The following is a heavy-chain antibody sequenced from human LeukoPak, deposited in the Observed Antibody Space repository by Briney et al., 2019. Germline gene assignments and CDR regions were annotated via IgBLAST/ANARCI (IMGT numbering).Heavy chain of an antibody. CDR2: IHTSGTT. Sequence: PSETLSLTCTVSGGSINGYFCTWFRQSAGAGLECIGRIHTSGTTYYNPSLKSRVSMSVDTSNNKFSLRLNSVTAADTAVYYSPRDPAGHGRYFDYWGQGALVTVSS. V-gene: IGHV4-4*07. D-gene: IGHD1-14*01. J-gene: IGHJ4*02. CDR1: GGSINGYF. CDR3: PRDPAGHGRYFDY.